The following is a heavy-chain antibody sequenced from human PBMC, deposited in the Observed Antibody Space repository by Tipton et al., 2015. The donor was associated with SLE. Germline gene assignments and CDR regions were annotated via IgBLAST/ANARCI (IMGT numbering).Heavy chain of an antibody. CDR3: ARRYSGFYYFDY. Sequence: TLSLTCTVSGGSISSSSYYWGWIRQPPGKGLEWIGSIYYSGSTYYNPSLKSRVTISVDTSKNQFSLKLSSVTAADTAVCYCARRYSGFYYFDYWGQGTLVTVSS. CDR2: IYYSGST. V-gene: IGHV4-39*01. J-gene: IGHJ4*02. D-gene: IGHD1-26*01. CDR1: GGSISSSSYY.